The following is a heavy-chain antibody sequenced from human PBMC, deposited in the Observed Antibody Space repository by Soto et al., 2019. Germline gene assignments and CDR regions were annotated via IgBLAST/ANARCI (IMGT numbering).Heavy chain of an antibody. J-gene: IGHJ4*02. CDR2: INSRSSSI. Sequence: GGSLRLSCVASGFTFSDYSMNWVRQAPGKGLEWVSYINSRSSSIYYAVSVKGRFTISRDNAKNSLYLQMNSLRDEDTAVYYCAREPPSGSYTFDYWGQGTLVTVSS. V-gene: IGHV3-48*02. D-gene: IGHD1-26*01. CDR1: GFTFSDYS. CDR3: AREPPSGSYTFDY.